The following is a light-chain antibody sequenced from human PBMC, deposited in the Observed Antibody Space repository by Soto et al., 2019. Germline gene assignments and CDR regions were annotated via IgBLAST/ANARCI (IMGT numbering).Light chain of an antibody. CDR1: QSVLYSSSNRNY. CDR2: WAS. Sequence: DIVMTQSPDSLAVSLGERATINCKSSQSVLYSSSNRNYLAWYQQKPGQPPKLLIYWASTRESGVPDRFSGSGSGTDFTLTISSLQAEDVAVYYCHQYYSIPLTFGQGTKVDIK. V-gene: IGKV4-1*01. J-gene: IGKJ1*01. CDR3: HQYYSIPLT.